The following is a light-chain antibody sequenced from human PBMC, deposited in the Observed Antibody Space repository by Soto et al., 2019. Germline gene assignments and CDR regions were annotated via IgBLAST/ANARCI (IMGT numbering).Light chain of an antibody. CDR3: QQSYSTPPT. Sequence: DIPMTQSPSSLSASVGDRVTITCRASQSISSYLNWYQQKPGKAPKLLIYAASSLQSGVPSRFSGSGSGTDFTLTISSLQPEDFATYYCQQSYSTPPTFGGGTKVKIK. V-gene: IGKV1-39*01. J-gene: IGKJ4*01. CDR1: QSISSY. CDR2: AAS.